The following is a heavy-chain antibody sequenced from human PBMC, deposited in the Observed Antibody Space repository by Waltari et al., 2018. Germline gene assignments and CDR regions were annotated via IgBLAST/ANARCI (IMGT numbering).Heavy chain of an antibody. D-gene: IGHD3-10*01. V-gene: IGHV3-21*01. CDR2: ISSSSSYI. CDR3: ASRGGSYYNAFDY. CDR1: GFTFSSYS. Sequence: EVQLVESGGGLVKPGGSLRLSCAASGFTFSSYSMNWVRQAPGKGLEWVSSISSSSSYIYYADSVKGRFTISRDNAKNSLYLQMNSLRAEDTAVYYCASRGGSYYNAFDYWGQGTLVTVSS. J-gene: IGHJ4*02.